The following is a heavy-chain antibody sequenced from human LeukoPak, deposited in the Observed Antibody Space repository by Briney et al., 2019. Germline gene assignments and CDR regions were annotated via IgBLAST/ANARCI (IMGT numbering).Heavy chain of an antibody. CDR2: ISSSSSYI. V-gene: IGHV3-21*01. D-gene: IGHD3-22*01. CDR3: ARPRYYYESSGRSYYFDY. Sequence: GGSLRLSCAASGFIFSSYSMNWVRQAPGKGLEWVSSISSSSSYIYYADSVKGRFTVSRDNSKNTLYLEMNSLRDEDTALYYCARPRYYYESSGRSYYFDYWGQGTLVTVSS. J-gene: IGHJ4*02. CDR1: GFIFSSYS.